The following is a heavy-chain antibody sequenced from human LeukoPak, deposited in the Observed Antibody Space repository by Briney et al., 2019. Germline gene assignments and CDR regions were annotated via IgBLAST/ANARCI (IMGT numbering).Heavy chain of an antibody. CDR3: ARGLVGFLEWPLDV. D-gene: IGHD3-3*01. J-gene: IGHJ6*02. Sequence: SETLSLTCTVSGGSIGSYYWSWIRQPAGKGLEWIGRIYTSGNTDYNPSLKSRVTMSVDTSKNQFSLKLSSVTAADTAVYYCARGLVGFLEWPLDVWGQGTTVTVSS. V-gene: IGHV4-4*07. CDR1: GGSIGSYY. CDR2: IYTSGNT.